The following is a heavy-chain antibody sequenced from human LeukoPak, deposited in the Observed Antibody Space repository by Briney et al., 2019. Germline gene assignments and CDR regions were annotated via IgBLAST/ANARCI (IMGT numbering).Heavy chain of an antibody. CDR1: GGTFSSYA. Sequence: ASVKVSCKASGGTFSSYAISWVRQAPGQGLEWMGRIIPILGIANYAQKFQGRVTITADKSTSTAYMELSSLRSEDTAVYYCARGVDGGNSDWFDPWGQGTLVTVSS. CDR2: IIPILGIA. D-gene: IGHD4-23*01. V-gene: IGHV1-69*04. CDR3: ARGVDGGNSDWFDP. J-gene: IGHJ5*02.